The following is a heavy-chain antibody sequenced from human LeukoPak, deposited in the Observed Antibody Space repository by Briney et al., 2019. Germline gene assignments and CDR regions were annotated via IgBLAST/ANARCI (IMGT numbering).Heavy chain of an antibody. D-gene: IGHD5-12*01. V-gene: IGHV3-30*03. CDR2: ISYDGSNK. CDR3: ARGGYSGYERGALDY. J-gene: IGHJ4*02. Sequence: GRSLRLSCAASGFTFSSYGMHWVRQAPGKGLEWVAIISYDGSNKYYADSVKGRFTISRDNSKNTLYLQMNSLRAEDTAVYYCARGGYSGYERGALDYWGQGTLVTVSS. CDR1: GFTFSSYG.